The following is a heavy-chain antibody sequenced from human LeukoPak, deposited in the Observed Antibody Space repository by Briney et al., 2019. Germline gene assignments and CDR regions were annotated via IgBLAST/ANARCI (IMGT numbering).Heavy chain of an antibody. Sequence: GGTLRLSCAASGFTFSSYWMHWVRQAPGKGLVWVSRINTDGSSTNYADSVKGRFTISRDNAKNTLYLQMNSLRAEDTAVYYCARGHIVVGYYYYMDVWGKGTTVTVSS. V-gene: IGHV3-74*01. CDR2: INTDGSST. D-gene: IGHD2-15*01. J-gene: IGHJ6*03. CDR3: ARGHIVVGYYYYMDV. CDR1: GFTFSSYW.